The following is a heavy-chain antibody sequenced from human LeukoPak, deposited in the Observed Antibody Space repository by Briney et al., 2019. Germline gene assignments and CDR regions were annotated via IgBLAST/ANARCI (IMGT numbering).Heavy chain of an antibody. J-gene: IGHJ4*02. CDR3: AREIYGDSDTYYFDY. CDR1: GFTFSSYA. Sequence: GGSLRLSCAASGFTFSSYAMHWVRQAPGKGLEYVSAISHNGVGTYYANSVKDRFTISRDNSKNTLYLQMGSLRAEDPAVYYCAREIYGDSDTYYFDYWGQGTLVTVSS. D-gene: IGHD4-17*01. CDR2: ISHNGVGT. V-gene: IGHV3-64*01.